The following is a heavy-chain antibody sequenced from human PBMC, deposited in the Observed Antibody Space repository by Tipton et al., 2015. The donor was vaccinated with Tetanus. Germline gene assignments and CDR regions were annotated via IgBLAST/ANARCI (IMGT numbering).Heavy chain of an antibody. CDR1: GGSISSGGFY. CDR2: ILYTGST. V-gene: IGHV4-31*03. Sequence: TLSLTCTVSGGSISSGGFYWSWIRQHPGKGLEWIRYILYTGSTYNTPSLKSRVTISMDTSKNQFSLKLSSVTAADTAVYYCAGHWGGAFDIWGPGKLVPVSS. CDR3: AGHWGGAFDI. D-gene: IGHD7-27*01. J-gene: IGHJ3*02.